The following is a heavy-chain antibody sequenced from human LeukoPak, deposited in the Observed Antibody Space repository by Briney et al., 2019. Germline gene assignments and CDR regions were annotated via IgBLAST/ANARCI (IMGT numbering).Heavy chain of an antibody. V-gene: IGHV3-23*01. CDR1: GFTFSSAA. CDR2: ISGSGGST. CDR3: ATWSISSSSFDY. D-gene: IGHD6-6*01. Sequence: PGGSLRLSCAASGFTFSSAAMTWVRQAPGKGLEWVSAISGSGGSTFYADSVKGRFTISRDNSKNTLYLQMNSLRAEDTAVYYCATWSISSSSFDYWGQGTLVTVSS. J-gene: IGHJ4*02.